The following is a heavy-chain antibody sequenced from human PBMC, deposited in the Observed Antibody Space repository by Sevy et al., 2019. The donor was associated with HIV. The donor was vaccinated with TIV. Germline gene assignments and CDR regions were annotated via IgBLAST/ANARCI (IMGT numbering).Heavy chain of an antibody. D-gene: IGHD6-19*01. V-gene: IGHV3-72*01. CDR3: ARVTAVADLYFDY. CDR2: IRNKANSHTT. CDR1: GFTFSDHY. Sequence: GGSLRLSCAASGFTFSDHYMDWVRQAPGKGLEWVGRIRNKANSHTTEYAASVKSRFTISRDDSKNSLYLQMNSLKTEDTAVYYCARVTAVADLYFDYWGQGTLVTVSS. J-gene: IGHJ4*02.